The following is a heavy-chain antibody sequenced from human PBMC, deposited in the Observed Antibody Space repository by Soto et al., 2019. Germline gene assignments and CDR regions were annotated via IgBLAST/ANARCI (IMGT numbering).Heavy chain of an antibody. J-gene: IGHJ6*02. CDR3: ARETYYYDSSGYYPYYYGMDV. CDR1: GYTFTSYA. CDR2: INAGNGNT. V-gene: IGHV1-3*01. D-gene: IGHD3-22*01. Sequence: ASVKVSCKASGYTFTSYAMHCVRQAPGQRLEWMGWINAGNGNTKYSQKFQGRVTITRDTSASTAYMELSSLRSEDTAVYYCARETYYYDSSGYYPYYYGMDVWGQGTTVTVSS.